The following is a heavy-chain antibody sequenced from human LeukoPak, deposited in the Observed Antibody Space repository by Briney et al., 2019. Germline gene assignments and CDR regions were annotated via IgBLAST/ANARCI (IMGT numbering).Heavy chain of an antibody. D-gene: IGHD5-18*01. CDR3: ARDRRAQLWQSYYYYYMDV. CDR1: GFTFSSYN. Sequence: GGSLRLSCAASGFTFSSYNMNWVRQAPGKGLEWVSSISSSISYIYYADSVKGRFTISRDNAKTSLYLQMNSLRAEDTALYYCARDRRAQLWQSYYYYYMDVWGKGTTVTVSS. V-gene: IGHV3-21*04. CDR2: ISSSISYI. J-gene: IGHJ6*03.